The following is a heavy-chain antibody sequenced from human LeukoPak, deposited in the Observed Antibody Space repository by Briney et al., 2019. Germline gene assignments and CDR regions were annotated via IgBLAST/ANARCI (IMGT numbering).Heavy chain of an antibody. CDR3: AKWGDYDILTGYYVSDF. V-gene: IGHV3-23*01. Sequence: GGSLRLSCAASGFIFRNYAMSWVRQAPGKGLEWASAITGSGDTTYYADSVKGRFTISRDNSKNTLYVEMNTLRAEDTAVYYCAKWGDYDILTGYYVSDFWGQGTLVTVSS. D-gene: IGHD3-9*01. J-gene: IGHJ4*02. CDR1: GFIFRNYA. CDR2: ITGSGDTT.